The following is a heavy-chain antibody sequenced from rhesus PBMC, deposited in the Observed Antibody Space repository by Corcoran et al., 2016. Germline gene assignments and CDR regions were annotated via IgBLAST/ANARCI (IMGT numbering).Heavy chain of an antibody. J-gene: IGHJ5-1*01. V-gene: IGHV4S11*01. Sequence: QVQLQESGPGLVKPLETLSLTCVVSGGSVSSNNWSWLRQPPGKGLEWIGYIYGSGSNTNYNPSLKSRVTLSVDTSKNQFSLKLTSVTAADTAVYYCAKGAGLYDVWGAGVLVTVSS. D-gene: IGHD1-1*01. CDR3: AKGAGLYDV. CDR2: IYGSGSNT. CDR1: GGSVSSNN.